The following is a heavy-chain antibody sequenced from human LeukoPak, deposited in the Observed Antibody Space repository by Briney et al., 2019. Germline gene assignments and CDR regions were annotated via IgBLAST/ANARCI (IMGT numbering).Heavy chain of an antibody. CDR2: ISSSSSTI. CDR3: ARVGIAVAGRWGDY. V-gene: IGHV3-48*02. D-gene: IGHD6-19*01. CDR1: GFTFSSYA. Sequence: GGSLRLSCAASGFTFSSYAMSWVRQAPGKGLEWVSYISSSSSTIYYADSVKGRFTISRDNAKNSLYLQMNSLRDEDTAVYYCARVGIAVAGRWGDYWGQGNPGHRLL. J-gene: IGHJ4*02.